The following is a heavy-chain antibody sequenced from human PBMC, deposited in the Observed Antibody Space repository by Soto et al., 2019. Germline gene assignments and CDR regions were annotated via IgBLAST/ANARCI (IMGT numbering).Heavy chain of an antibody. CDR1: GGSISTYY. V-gene: IGHV4-59*01. D-gene: IGHD3-9*01. Sequence: QVQLQESGPGLVKPSETLSLTCTVSGGSISTYYWSWIRQPPGKGLEWIGYIYYSGSTNYNPSLKSRVTISVDTSKNQFSLQLSSVTAADTAVYYCARMRNILTGYPGRFDYWGQGTLVTVSS. CDR3: ARMRNILTGYPGRFDY. J-gene: IGHJ4*02. CDR2: IYYSGST.